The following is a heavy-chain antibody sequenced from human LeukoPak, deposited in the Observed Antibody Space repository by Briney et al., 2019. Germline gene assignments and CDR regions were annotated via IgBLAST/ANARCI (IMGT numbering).Heavy chain of an antibody. D-gene: IGHD4-23*01. V-gene: IGHV4-59*01. CDR2: IYYSGST. J-gene: IGHJ4*02. CDR3: ARETGGNLAS. Sequence: PSETLSLTCTVSGGSISSYYWSWIRQPPGKGLEWIGYIYYSGSTNYNPSLKSRVTISVDTSKNQFSLKLSSVTAADTAVYYCARETGGNLASWGQGTLVTVSS. CDR1: GGSISSYY.